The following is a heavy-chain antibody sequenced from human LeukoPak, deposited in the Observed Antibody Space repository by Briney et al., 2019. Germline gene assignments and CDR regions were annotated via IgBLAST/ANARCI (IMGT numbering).Heavy chain of an antibody. CDR1: AGSISSYC. V-gene: IGHV4-59*01. Sequence: PSETLSLTCTVSAGSISSYCWSWIRQPPGKGLEWIGYIYYSGSTNYNPSLKSRVTISVDTSKNQFSLKLSSVTAADTAVYYCARGPLGAPAGNWFDPWGQGTLVTVSS. D-gene: IGHD1-26*01. CDR3: ARGPLGAPAGNWFDP. J-gene: IGHJ5*02. CDR2: IYYSGST.